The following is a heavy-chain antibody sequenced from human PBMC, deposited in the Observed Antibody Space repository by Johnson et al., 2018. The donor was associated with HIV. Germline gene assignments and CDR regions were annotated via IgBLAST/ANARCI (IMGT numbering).Heavy chain of an antibody. CDR3: ARWGIAAAGDAFDI. Sequence: VESGGGVVQPGGSLRLSCAASGFTFSSYGMHWVRQAPGKGLVWVSRIKSDGSSTTYADSVKGRFTISRDNSKNTLYLQMNSLRAEDTAVYYCARWGIAAAGDAFDIWGQGTMVTVSS. V-gene: IGHV3-NL1*01. CDR2: IKSDGSST. D-gene: IGHD6-13*01. CDR1: GFTFSSYG. J-gene: IGHJ3*02.